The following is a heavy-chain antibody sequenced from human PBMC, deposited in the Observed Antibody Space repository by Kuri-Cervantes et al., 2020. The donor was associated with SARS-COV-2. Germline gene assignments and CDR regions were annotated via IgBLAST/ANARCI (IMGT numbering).Heavy chain of an antibody. D-gene: IGHD5-18*01. J-gene: IGHJ4*02. V-gene: IGHV3-7*02. CDR1: GFTFRSYW. CDR3: VCDTNRVKVY. Sequence: GGSLRLSCAVSGFTFRSYWMSWVRQAQGKGLEYVANINQDGSATYYVDSVKGRFTIDRDNTESSLYLQMNSLRAEDTAVYYCVCDTNRVKVYCGLGTLVNVSS. CDR2: INQDGSAT.